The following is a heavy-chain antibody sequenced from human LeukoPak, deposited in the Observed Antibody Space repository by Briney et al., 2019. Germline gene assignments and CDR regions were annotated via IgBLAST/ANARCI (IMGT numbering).Heavy chain of an antibody. D-gene: IGHD6-13*01. Sequence: ASVKVSCKASGYTFTGYYMHWVRQAPGQGLEWMGWINPNSGGTNYAQKFQGRVTMTRDTSISTAYMELSRLRSDDTAVYYCARNAYSSSWAAEYFQHWGQGTLVTVSS. CDR3: ARNAYSSSWAAEYFQH. CDR2: INPNSGGT. CDR1: GYTFTGYY. V-gene: IGHV1-2*02. J-gene: IGHJ1*01.